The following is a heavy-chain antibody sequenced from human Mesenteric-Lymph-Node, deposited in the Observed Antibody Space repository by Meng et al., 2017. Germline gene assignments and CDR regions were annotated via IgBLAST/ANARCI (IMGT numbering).Heavy chain of an antibody. D-gene: IGHD3-22*01. CDR3: ARDLALPPYYYDSSEPRAGY. V-gene: IGHV4-4*07. CDR1: GGSISSYY. Sequence: SETLSLTCTVSGGSISSYYWSWIRQPAGKGLEWIGRIYTSGSTNYNPSLQGRVTISVDTSKNQFSLKLSSVTAADTAVYYCARDLALPPYYYDSSEPRAGYWGQGTLVTVSS. CDR2: IYTSGST. J-gene: IGHJ4*02.